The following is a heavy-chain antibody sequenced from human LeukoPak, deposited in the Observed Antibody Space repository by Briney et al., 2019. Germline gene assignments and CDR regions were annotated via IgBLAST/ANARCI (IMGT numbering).Heavy chain of an antibody. J-gene: IGHJ5*02. CDR1: GFTFSSYG. D-gene: IGHD6-19*01. V-gene: IGHV3-30*18. CDR2: ISYDGSNK. Sequence: SGGSLRLSCAASGFTFSSYGMHWVRQALGKGLEWVAVISYDGSNKYYADSVKGRFTISRDNSKNTLYLQMNSLRAEDTAVYYCAKDTVGSGWYWFDPWGQGTLVTVSS. CDR3: AKDTVGSGWYWFDP.